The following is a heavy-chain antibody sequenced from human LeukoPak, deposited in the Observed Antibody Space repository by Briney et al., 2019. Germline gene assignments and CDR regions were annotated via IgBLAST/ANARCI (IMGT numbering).Heavy chain of an antibody. V-gene: IGHV1-18*01. J-gene: IGHJ6*03. D-gene: IGHD5-18*01. CDR1: GYTFTSYG. CDR3: ARVDTVNYYYYTDV. CDR2: ISTFNGHT. Sequence: GASVKVSCKASGYTFTSYGISWVRQAPGHGLEWMGWISTFNGHTNYAQSRQDRVTMTTDTSTSTVYMELSSLISDDTAVYYCARVDTVNYYYYTDVWGKGTPVTVSS.